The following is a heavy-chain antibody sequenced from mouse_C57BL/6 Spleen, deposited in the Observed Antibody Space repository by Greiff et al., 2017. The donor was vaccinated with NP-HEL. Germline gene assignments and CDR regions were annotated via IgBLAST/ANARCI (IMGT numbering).Heavy chain of an antibody. CDR1: GYSFTGYY. Sequence: EVQLQQSGPELVKPGASVKISCKASGYSFTGYYMHWVKQSHGNILDWIGYIDPYNGVSSYNQKFKGKDTLTVDKSSSTDYMELRRLTSEDSAVYYCARGGKSAGKEDWYFDVWGTGTTVTVSS. CDR3: ARGGKSAGKEDWYFDV. CDR2: IDPYNGVS. J-gene: IGHJ1*03. V-gene: IGHV1-31*01.